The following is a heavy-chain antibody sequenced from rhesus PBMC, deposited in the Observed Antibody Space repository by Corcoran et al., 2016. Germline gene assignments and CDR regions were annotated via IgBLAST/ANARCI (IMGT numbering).Heavy chain of an antibody. D-gene: IGHD1-20*01. CDR2: TYSSSGNT. Sequence: QVQLQESGPGLLKPSETLSPTCAVSGGSISGGYGWGWLRPPPGQGLEWIGSTYSSSGNTYYNPSLKSRVTISTDTSKNQFSLKLSSVTAADTAVYYCARDDRYSWNNVPFDYWGQGVLVTVSS. J-gene: IGHJ4*01. CDR3: ARDDRYSWNNVPFDY. V-gene: IGHV4S7*01. CDR1: GGSISGGYG.